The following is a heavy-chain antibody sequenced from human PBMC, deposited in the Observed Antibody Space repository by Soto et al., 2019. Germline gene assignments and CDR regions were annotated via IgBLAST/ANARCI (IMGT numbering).Heavy chain of an antibody. CDR3: ARLGGSGQCDY. V-gene: IGHV3-21*01. J-gene: IGHJ4*02. CDR1: GFIFSSFS. Sequence: EVQLVESGGGLVKPGGSLRLSCAASGFIFSSFSMGWVRQAPGKGLKWVSSISSGSDYTSYVDSVKGRFTISRDNSQNALYLQMSSLRAEDTAVYYCARLGGSGQCDYWGQGTLVTVSS. CDR2: ISSGSDYT. D-gene: IGHD1-26*01.